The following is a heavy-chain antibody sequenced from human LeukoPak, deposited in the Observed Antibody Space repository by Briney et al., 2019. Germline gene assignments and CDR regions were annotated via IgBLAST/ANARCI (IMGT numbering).Heavy chain of an antibody. Sequence: GGSLRLSCAASGLTFSIHWMNWVRQAPGKGLECVANINQDGSDKYYVDSVKGRFTISRDNTKNSLYLQMNSLRAEDTAVYYCVGEDYWGQGTLVTVSS. CDR3: VGEDY. J-gene: IGHJ4*02. V-gene: IGHV3-7*01. CDR1: GLTFSIHW. CDR2: INQDGSDK.